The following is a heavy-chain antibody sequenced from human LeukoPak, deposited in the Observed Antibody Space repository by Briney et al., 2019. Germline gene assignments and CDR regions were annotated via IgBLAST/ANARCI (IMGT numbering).Heavy chain of an antibody. J-gene: IGHJ4*02. CDR3: ARDERGATTYCY. Sequence: GASVKVSCKASGYTFTSYGISWVRQAPGQGLEWMGWISAYNGNTNYAQKLQGRVTMTTDTYTRTAYMELRRLRSDDTAVYYCARDERGATTYCYWGQGTLVTVSS. V-gene: IGHV1-18*01. CDR1: GYTFTSYG. D-gene: IGHD5-24*01. CDR2: ISAYNGNT.